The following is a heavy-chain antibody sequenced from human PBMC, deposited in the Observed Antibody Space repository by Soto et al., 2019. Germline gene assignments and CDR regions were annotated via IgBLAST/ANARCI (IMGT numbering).Heavy chain of an antibody. V-gene: IGHV4-59*01. D-gene: IGHD5-12*01. CDR3: ARYVRWSGYGYYFDY. Sequence: KPXATLTLTGTVSGGSISSYYWSWMRPPPGKGLEWIGYIYYSGSTNYNPSLKSRVTISVDTSKNQFSLKLSSVTAADTAVYYCARYVRWSGYGYYFDYWGQGTLVTVSS. CDR2: IYYSGST. CDR1: GGSISSYY. J-gene: IGHJ4*02.